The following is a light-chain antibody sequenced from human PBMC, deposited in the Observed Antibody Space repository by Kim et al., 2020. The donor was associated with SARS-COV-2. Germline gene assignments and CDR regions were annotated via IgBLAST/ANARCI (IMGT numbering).Light chain of an antibody. CDR1: QSVSRN. CDR3: QQYNDWPRT. V-gene: IGKV3-15*01. J-gene: IGKJ1*01. Sequence: VSPGDRATLSCRASQSVSRNLAWYQVRPGQAPRLLMYSASTRANVIPPRFSGSGSGTEFTLTISSLQSEDFAVYYRQQYNDWPRTFGQGTKVDIK. CDR2: SAS.